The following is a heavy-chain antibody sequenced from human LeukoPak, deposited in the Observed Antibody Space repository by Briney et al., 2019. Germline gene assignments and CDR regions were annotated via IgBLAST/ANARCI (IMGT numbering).Heavy chain of an antibody. CDR2: IYYSGTT. CDR3: ARWSHLWSLGFDY. CDR1: GASISTTTFY. D-gene: IGHD3-3*02. V-gene: IGHV4-39*01. Sequence: PSETLSLTCTVSGASISTTTFYWGWIRQPPGKGLEWIGSIYYSGTTYYNPSLKSRVIISVDTSKNQFSLRLSSVTAADTAVYYGARWSHLWSLGFDYWGQGALVTVSS. J-gene: IGHJ4*01.